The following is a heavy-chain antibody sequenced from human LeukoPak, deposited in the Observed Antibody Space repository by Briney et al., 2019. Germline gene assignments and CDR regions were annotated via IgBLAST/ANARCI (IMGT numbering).Heavy chain of an antibody. CDR3: AREIAVAGTPDTWFDP. V-gene: IGHV1-46*01. Sequence: ASVKVSCKASGYTFTSYYMHWVRQAPGQGLEWRGIINPSGGSTSYAQKFQGRVTMTRDMSTSTVYMELSSLRSEDTAVYYCAREIAVAGTPDTWFDPWGQGTLVTVSS. CDR1: GYTFTSYY. D-gene: IGHD6-19*01. J-gene: IGHJ5*02. CDR2: INPSGGST.